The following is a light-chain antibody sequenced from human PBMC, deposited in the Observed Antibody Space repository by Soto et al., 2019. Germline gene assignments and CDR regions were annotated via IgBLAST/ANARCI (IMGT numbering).Light chain of an antibody. V-gene: IGKV3-11*01. Sequence: EIVLTQSPATLSSSPWDTATLSCRASQSVGSFLAWYQQKPGQAPRLLIYDASDRATGIPTRFSGGGSGTDFTLTISHLQPEDFAVYYCQQRSNWPTFGGGTKVEIK. CDR2: DAS. J-gene: IGKJ4*01. CDR1: QSVGSF. CDR3: QQRSNWPT.